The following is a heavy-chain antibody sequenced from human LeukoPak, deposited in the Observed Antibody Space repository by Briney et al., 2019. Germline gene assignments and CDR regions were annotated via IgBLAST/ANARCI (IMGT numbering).Heavy chain of an antibody. V-gene: IGHV3-30*04. Sequence: GGSLRLSCAASGFTFSSYAMHWVRQAPGKGLEGVAVISYDGSNKYYADSGKGRFTISRENSKNTLYLQMNGLRAEDTAVYYCARGRVLLWFGEATYYYYGMDVWGQGTMVTVSS. D-gene: IGHD3-10*01. CDR2: ISYDGSNK. CDR1: GFTFSSYA. CDR3: ARGRVLLWFGEATYYYYGMDV. J-gene: IGHJ6*02.